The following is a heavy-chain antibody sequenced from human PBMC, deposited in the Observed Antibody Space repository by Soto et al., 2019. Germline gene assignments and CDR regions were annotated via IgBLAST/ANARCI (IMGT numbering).Heavy chain of an antibody. V-gene: IGHV1-69*02. D-gene: IGHD2-15*01. CDR1: GGTFSSYT. Sequence: QVQLVQSGAEVKKPGSSVKVSCKASGGTFSSYTISWVRQAPGQGLEWMGRIIPILGIANYAQKFQGRVTITANKSTSTAYMELSSLRSEDTAVYYCAAPVNDCSGCSCYVQYYFDYWGQGTLVTVSS. CDR2: IIPILGIA. J-gene: IGHJ4*02. CDR3: AAPVNDCSGCSCYVQYYFDY.